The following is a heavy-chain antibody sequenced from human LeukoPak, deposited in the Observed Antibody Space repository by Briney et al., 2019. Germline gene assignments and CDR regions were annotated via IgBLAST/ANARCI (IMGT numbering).Heavy chain of an antibody. CDR1: GYTFTSYY. CDR2: INPSGGST. V-gene: IGHV1-46*01. D-gene: IGHD5-18*01. J-gene: IGHJ4*02. CDR3: ARDRDTAMVTLGDTFDY. Sequence: SVKVSCKASGYTFTSYYMHWVRQAPGQGLEWMGIINPSGGSTSYAQKFQGRVTMTRDTSTSTVYMELSSLRSEDTAVYYCARDRDTAMVTLGDTFDYWGQGTLVNVSS.